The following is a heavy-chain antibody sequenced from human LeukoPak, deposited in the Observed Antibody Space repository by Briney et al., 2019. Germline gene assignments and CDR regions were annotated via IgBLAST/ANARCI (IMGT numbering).Heavy chain of an antibody. CDR1: GGSISSGDYY. Sequence: TSETLSLTCTVSGGSISSGDYYWSWIRQPPGKGLEWIGYIYYSGSTYYNPSLKSRVTISVDTSKNQFSLKLSSVTAAHTAVCYCARVNYDYYYYMDVWGKGTAVTVSS. V-gene: IGHV4-30-4*08. CDR2: IYYSGST. CDR3: ARVNYDYYYYMDV. J-gene: IGHJ6*03. D-gene: IGHD4-23*01.